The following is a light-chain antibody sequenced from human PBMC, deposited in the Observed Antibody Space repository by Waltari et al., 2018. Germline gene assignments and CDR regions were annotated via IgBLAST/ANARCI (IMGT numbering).Light chain of an antibody. Sequence: SYELTQPPSVSVSPGQTASITCSGDKLGDKYVYWYQQKPGQSPVLVIYEDGKGPSGIPEGFSCSNSGNTATLTISGTQAMDEADYYCQAWDTRNVIFGGGTKLTVL. V-gene: IGLV3-1*01. CDR1: KLGDKY. CDR2: EDG. J-gene: IGLJ2*01. CDR3: QAWDTRNVI.